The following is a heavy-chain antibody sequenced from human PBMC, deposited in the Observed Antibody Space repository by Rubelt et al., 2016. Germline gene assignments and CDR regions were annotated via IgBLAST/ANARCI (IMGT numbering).Heavy chain of an antibody. CDR2: INPSGDST. V-gene: IGHV1-46*01. CDR1: GYTFTSYY. J-gene: IGHJ4*02. Sequence: QVQLVQSGAEVKKPGASVKVSCKASGYTFTSYYMHWVRQAPGQGLEWMGIINPSGDSTSYAQKFQGRVTMTRDTSTSTVYMELSSLRSEDTAVYYWARTKTVEMATIPLAYWGQGTLVTVSS. CDR3: ARTKTVEMATIPLAY. D-gene: IGHD5-24*01.